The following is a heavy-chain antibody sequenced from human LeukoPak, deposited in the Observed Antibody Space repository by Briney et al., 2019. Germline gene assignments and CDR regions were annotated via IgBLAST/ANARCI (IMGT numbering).Heavy chain of an antibody. Sequence: PGGSLRLSCAASGFTFSSYAMHWVRQAPGKGLEWVSVISGSGGNTDYADSVKGRFTISRDNSKNTLYLQMNSLRAEDTAVYYCAKSAYYYYDSSGYYHTDYWGQGTLVTVSS. CDR3: AKSAYYYYDSSGYYHTDY. V-gene: IGHV3-23*01. CDR1: GFTFSSYA. D-gene: IGHD3-22*01. J-gene: IGHJ4*02. CDR2: ISGSGGNT.